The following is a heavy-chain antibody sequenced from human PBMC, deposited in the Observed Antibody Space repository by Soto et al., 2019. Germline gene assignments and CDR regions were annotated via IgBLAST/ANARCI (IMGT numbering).Heavy chain of an antibody. D-gene: IGHD2-15*01. Sequence: QVQLVQSGAEVKKPGASVKVSCKASGYTFTSYGISWVRQAPGQGLEWMGWISAYNGNTNYAQKLQGRVTMTTDTSTSTAYMELRSLRSYDTAVYYCARGTQDIVVVVAVAFDIWGQGTMVTVSS. CDR3: ARGTQDIVVVVAVAFDI. CDR1: GYTFTSYG. J-gene: IGHJ3*02. CDR2: ISAYNGNT. V-gene: IGHV1-18*01.